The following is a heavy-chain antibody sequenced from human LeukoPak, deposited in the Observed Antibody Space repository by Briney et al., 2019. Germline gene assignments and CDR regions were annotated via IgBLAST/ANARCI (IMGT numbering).Heavy chain of an antibody. D-gene: IGHD2-21*01. CDR1: GFTFSSSA. J-gene: IGHJ4*02. CDR3: AKDIQCTY. Sequence: GGSLRLSCAASGFTFSSSAMTWDRQAPGKGLEWVSLISGSGGNTYYADSVKGRFTISRDNSKNTLYLQMNCLRAEDTAVYHCAKDIQCTYWGQGTLVTVSS. V-gene: IGHV3-23*01. CDR2: ISGSGGNT.